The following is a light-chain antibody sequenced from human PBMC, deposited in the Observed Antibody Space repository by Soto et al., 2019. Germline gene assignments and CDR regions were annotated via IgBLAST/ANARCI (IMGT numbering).Light chain of an antibody. CDR2: AGY. CDR3: QHYSSSPKQWT. CDR1: QRVDSYS. J-gene: IGKJ1*01. Sequence: EIVLTQSPGTLSLSPGERATLSCKTSQRVDSYSIAWYQQKRGQAPRLLIYAGYSRAAGIPDRFGGGGSGTDFTLTISRLEPEDFAVYSCQHYSSSPKQWTFGPGTKVDIK. V-gene: IGKV3-20*01.